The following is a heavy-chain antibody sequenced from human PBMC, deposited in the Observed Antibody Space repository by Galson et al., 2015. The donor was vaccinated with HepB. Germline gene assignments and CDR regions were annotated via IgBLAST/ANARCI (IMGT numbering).Heavy chain of an antibody. Sequence: SLRLSCAASGFTFSSYSMNWVRQAPGKGLEWVSSISSSSSYIYYADSVKGRFTISRDNAKNSLYLQMNSLRAEDTAVYYCAKDGMTTVTPNAYYYYYGMDVWGQGTTVTVSS. CDR2: ISSSSSYI. J-gene: IGHJ6*02. CDR1: GFTFSSYS. CDR3: AKDGMTTVTPNAYYYYYGMDV. D-gene: IGHD4-17*01. V-gene: IGHV3-21*01.